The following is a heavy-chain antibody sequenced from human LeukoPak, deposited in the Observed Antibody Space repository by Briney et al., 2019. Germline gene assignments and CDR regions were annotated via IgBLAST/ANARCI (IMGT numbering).Heavy chain of an antibody. D-gene: IGHD1-14*01. CDR1: GFKFTSYT. Sequence: GGSLRLSCAASGFKFTSYTMNWVRQAPGKELEFVSSISSGSSHIFYGDSVMGRFSISRDNSKTSLYLQMNSLKDEDTGVYYCARAYNNGDMDVWGKGTTVIVSS. J-gene: IGHJ6*03. CDR3: ARAYNNGDMDV. V-gene: IGHV3-21*01. CDR2: ISSGSSHI.